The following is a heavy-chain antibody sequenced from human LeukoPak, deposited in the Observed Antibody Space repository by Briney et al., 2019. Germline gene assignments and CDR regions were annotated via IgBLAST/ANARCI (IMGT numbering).Heavy chain of an antibody. Sequence: PSETLSLTCTVSGGSISSGDYYWSWIRQPPGKGLEWIGYMYYSGSTYYNPSLKSRVTISVDTSKNQFSLKLSSVTAADTAVYYCARDVRRITIFGVVIKAFDIWGQGTMVTVSS. V-gene: IGHV4-30-4*08. CDR2: MYYSGST. J-gene: IGHJ3*02. D-gene: IGHD3-3*01. CDR3: ARDVRRITIFGVVIKAFDI. CDR1: GGSISSGDYY.